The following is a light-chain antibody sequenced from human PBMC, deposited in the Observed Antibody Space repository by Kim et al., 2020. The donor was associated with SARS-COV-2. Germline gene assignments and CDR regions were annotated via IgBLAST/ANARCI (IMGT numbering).Light chain of an antibody. CDR3: QSYDSSHV. CDR1: SSNIGAGYD. J-gene: IGLJ1*01. V-gene: IGLV1-40*01. Sequence: AQGQRVTISCTGSSSNIGAGYDVHWYQQLPGTAPKLLIYGNSNRPSGVPDRFSGSKSGTSASLAITGLQAEDEADYYCQSYDSSHVFGTGTKVTVL. CDR2: GNS.